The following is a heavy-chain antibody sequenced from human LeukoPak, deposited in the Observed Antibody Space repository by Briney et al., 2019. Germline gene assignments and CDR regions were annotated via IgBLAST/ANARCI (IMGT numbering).Heavy chain of an antibody. CDR1: GGSVSSGSYY. CDR3: ARVSTHYYDSSGYYHPFDY. J-gene: IGHJ4*02. V-gene: IGHV4-61*01. Sequence: KPSQTLSLTCAVSGGSVSSGSYYWSWIRQPPGKGLEWIGYIYYSGSTNYNPSLKSRVTISVDTSKNQFSLKLSSVTAADTAVYYCARVSTHYYDSSGYYHPFDYWGQGTLVTVSS. CDR2: IYYSGST. D-gene: IGHD3-22*01.